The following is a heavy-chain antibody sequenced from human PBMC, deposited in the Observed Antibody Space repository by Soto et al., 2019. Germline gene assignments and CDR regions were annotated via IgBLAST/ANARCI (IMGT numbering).Heavy chain of an antibody. CDR3: AVGAARVGMPSGY. CDR2: IYYSGST. Sequence: QVQLQESGPGLVKPSETLSLTCTVSGGSISSYYWSWIRQPPGKGLEWIGYIYYSGSTNYNPSLKSRATISVATSKNRFSLNRSSVTASETAVYCCAVGAARVGMPSGYWGQGTLVTVSS. J-gene: IGHJ4*02. CDR1: GGSISSYY. V-gene: IGHV4-59*01. D-gene: IGHD3-16*01.